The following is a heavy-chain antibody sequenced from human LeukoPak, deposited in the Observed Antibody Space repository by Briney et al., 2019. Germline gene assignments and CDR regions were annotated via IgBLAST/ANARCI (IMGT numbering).Heavy chain of an antibody. CDR2: IFYTGST. V-gene: IGHV4-59*01. CDR1: GGSISTYY. CDR3: TRTYSSSSIDY. J-gene: IGHJ4*02. D-gene: IGHD6-6*01. Sequence: SEALSLTCTVSGGSISTYYWSWIRQPPGKGLEWLGYIFYTGSTNYNPSLKSRVTMSIDTSKNQFSLKLSSVTAADTAVYYCTRTYSSSSIDYWGQGALVTVSS.